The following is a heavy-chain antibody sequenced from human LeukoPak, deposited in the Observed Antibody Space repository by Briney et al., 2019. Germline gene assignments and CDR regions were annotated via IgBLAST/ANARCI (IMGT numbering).Heavy chain of an antibody. CDR1: GFTFSSYA. D-gene: IGHD4-23*01. CDR3: AREGTVVTSFDY. Sequence: GRSLRLSCAVSGFTFSSYAMHWVRQAPGKGLEWVAVISFDGSSKYYTDSVKGRFTISRDNSKNTLYLQMNSLRAEDTAVYYCAREGTVVTSFDYWGQGTLVTVSS. J-gene: IGHJ4*02. CDR2: ISFDGSSK. V-gene: IGHV3-30*04.